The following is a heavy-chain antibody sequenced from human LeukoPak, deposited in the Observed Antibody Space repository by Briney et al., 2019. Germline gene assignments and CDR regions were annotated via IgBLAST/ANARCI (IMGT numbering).Heavy chain of an antibody. CDR3: ARDRNYYDSSGYDAFDI. V-gene: IGHV3-33*08. Sequence: GSLRLSCAASGFTFSSYGMHWVRQAPGKGLEWVAVIWCDGSNKYYADSVKGRFTISRDNSKNTLYLQMNSLRAEDTAVYYCARDRNYYDSSGYDAFDIWGQGTMVTVSS. CDR2: IWCDGSNK. CDR1: GFTFSSYG. J-gene: IGHJ3*02. D-gene: IGHD3-22*01.